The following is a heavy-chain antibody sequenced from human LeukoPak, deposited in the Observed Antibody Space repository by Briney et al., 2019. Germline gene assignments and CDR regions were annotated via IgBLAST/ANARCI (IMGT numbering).Heavy chain of an antibody. Sequence: ASVKVSCKASGYTFTSYYMHWVRQAPGQGPEWMGIINPSGGSTSYAQKFQGRVTMTRDMSTSTVYMELSSLRSEDTAVYYCARARRGNWNEANDAFDIWGQGTMVTVSS. CDR1: GYTFTSYY. J-gene: IGHJ3*02. D-gene: IGHD1-1*01. V-gene: IGHV1-46*01. CDR2: INPSGGST. CDR3: ARARRGNWNEANDAFDI.